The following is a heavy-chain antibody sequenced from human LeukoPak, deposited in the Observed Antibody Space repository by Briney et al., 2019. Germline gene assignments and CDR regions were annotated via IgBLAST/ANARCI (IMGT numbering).Heavy chain of an antibody. D-gene: IGHD6-25*01. CDR3: ARDPGYSSGYFDL. J-gene: IGHJ2*01. Sequence: SETLSLTCTVSGGSISSSSYYWGWIRQPPGKGLEWIGSIYYSGSTNYNPSLKSRVTISVDTSKNQFSLKLSSVTAADTAAYYCARDPGYSSGYFDLWGRGTLVTVSS. V-gene: IGHV4-39*07. CDR1: GGSISSSSYY. CDR2: IYYSGST.